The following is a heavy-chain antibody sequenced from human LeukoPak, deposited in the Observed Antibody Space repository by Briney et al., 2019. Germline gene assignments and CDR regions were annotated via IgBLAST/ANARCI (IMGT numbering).Heavy chain of an antibody. D-gene: IGHD6-6*01. CDR2: ISGGSSYT. J-gene: IGHJ6*02. CDR3: ARDGTYSSSSHMDV. V-gene: IGHV3-11*06. CDR1: GFTFSNYE. Sequence: KPGGSLRLSCAASGFTFSNYEMNWVRQAPGKGLEWVSYISGGSSYTNYADSVKGRFTISRDNAKNSLYLQMNSLRAEDTAVYYCARDGTYSSSSHMDVWGQGTTVTVSS.